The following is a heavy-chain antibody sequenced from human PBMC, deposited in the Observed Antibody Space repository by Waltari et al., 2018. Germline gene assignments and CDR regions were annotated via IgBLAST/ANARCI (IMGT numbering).Heavy chain of an antibody. CDR2: INSDGSST. J-gene: IGHJ6*02. CDR1: GFTFSSYW. D-gene: IGHD6-13*01. Sequence: EVQLVESGGGLVQPGGSLRLSCAASGFTFSSYWMHWVRQAPGKGLVWVSRINSDGSSTSYADSVKGRFTISRDNAKNTLYLQMNSLRAEDTAVYYCAKDLFHGSWSHYYYYYGMDVWGQGTTVTVSS. V-gene: IGHV3-74*01. CDR3: AKDLFHGSWSHYYYYYGMDV.